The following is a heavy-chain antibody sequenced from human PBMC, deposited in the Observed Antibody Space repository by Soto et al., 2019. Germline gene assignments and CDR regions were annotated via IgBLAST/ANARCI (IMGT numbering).Heavy chain of an antibody. CDR1: GGSFSGYY. Sequence: SETLSLTCAVYGGSFSGYYWSWIRQPPGKGLEWIGEINHSGSTNYNPSLKSRATISVDTSKNQFSLKLSSVTAADTAVYYCARGDNSYGSYYYYYYGMDVWGQGTTVTVSS. CDR3: ARGDNSYGSYYYYYYGMDV. CDR2: INHSGST. D-gene: IGHD5-18*01. J-gene: IGHJ6*02. V-gene: IGHV4-34*01.